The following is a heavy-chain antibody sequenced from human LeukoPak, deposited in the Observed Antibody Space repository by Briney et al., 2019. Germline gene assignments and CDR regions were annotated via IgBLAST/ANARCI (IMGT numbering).Heavy chain of an antibody. V-gene: IGHV3-30*18. Sequence: PGGSLRLSCAPSGFTLSSYGTHWVRQAPGKGLEWVAVISYDGSNKYYADSVKGRFTISRDNSKNTLYLQMNSLRAEDTAVYYCANGRRRYFDWSLYWTPYGMDVWGQGTTVTVS. CDR3: ANGRRRYFDWSLYWTPYGMDV. CDR2: ISYDGSNK. D-gene: IGHD3-9*01. J-gene: IGHJ6*02. CDR1: GFTLSSYG.